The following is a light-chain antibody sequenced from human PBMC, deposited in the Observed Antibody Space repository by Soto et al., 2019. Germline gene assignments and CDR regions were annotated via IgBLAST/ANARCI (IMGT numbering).Light chain of an antibody. V-gene: IGLV1-44*01. CDR3: ATWDDSLTGVV. CDR1: NSNIEINT. Sequence: QSVLTQPTSASGTPGQRVTISCSGSNSNIEINTVNWYQHLPGTAPKLLIYSNNQRPSGVPDRFSGSKSGTSASLAISGLQSEDEADYYCATWDDSLTGVVFGGGTKLTVL. CDR2: SNN. J-gene: IGLJ2*01.